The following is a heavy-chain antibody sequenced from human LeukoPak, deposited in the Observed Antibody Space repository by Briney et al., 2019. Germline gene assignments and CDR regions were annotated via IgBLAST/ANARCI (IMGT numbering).Heavy chain of an antibody. CDR2: INHSGST. D-gene: IGHD6-13*01. Sequence: SETLSLTCAVYGGSFSGYYWSWIRQPPGKGLEWIGEINHSGSTNYNPSLKSRVTISVDTSKNQFSLKLSSVTAADTAVYYCARGGGPGSSSWPRRLHGMDVWGQGTTVTVSS. CDR3: ARGGGPGSSSWPRRLHGMDV. CDR1: GGSFSGYY. V-gene: IGHV4-34*01. J-gene: IGHJ6*02.